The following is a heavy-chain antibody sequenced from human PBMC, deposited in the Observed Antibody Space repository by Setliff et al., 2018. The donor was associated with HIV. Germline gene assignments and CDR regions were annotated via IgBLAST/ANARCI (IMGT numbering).Heavy chain of an antibody. V-gene: IGHV7-4-1*02. CDR1: GYTLTTYG. CDR2: INTETGNP. Sequence: ASVKVSCKASGYTLTTYGISWVRQAPGQGPEWMGWINTETGNPMYAQGFTGRFVFSLDTSVSTAYLQISSLKAEDTAVYYCAIFPLSNCGGDCYSDYYYGMDVWGQGTTVTVSS. J-gene: IGHJ6*02. D-gene: IGHD2-21*02. CDR3: AIFPLSNCGGDCYSDYYYGMDV.